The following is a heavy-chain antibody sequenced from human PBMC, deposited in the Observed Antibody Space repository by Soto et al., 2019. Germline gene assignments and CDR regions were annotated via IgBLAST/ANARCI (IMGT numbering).Heavy chain of an antibody. D-gene: IGHD5-12*01. Sequence: GGSLRLSCAASGFTFSSYAMSWVRQAPGKGLEWVSAISGSGGSTYYADSVKGRFTTSRDNSKNTLYLQMNSLRAEDTAVYYCARMDIVATPLYWGQGTLVTVSS. CDR3: ARMDIVATPLY. J-gene: IGHJ4*02. CDR2: ISGSGGST. V-gene: IGHV3-23*01. CDR1: GFTFSSYA.